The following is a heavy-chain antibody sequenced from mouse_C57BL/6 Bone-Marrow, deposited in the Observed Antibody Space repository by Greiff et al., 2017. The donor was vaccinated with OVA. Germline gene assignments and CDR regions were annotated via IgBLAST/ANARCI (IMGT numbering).Heavy chain of an antibody. V-gene: IGHV1-55*01. CDR1: GYTFTSYW. CDR3: AREGTTANFDY. J-gene: IGHJ2*01. CDR2: IYPGSGST. Sequence: QVQLQQPGAELVKPGASVKLSCKASGYTFTSYWITWVKQRPGQGLEWIGDIYPGSGSTNYNEKFKSKVTLTVDTSSSTAYMQLSSLTSEDSAVYYCAREGTTANFDYWGQGTTLTVSS. D-gene: IGHD1-2*01.